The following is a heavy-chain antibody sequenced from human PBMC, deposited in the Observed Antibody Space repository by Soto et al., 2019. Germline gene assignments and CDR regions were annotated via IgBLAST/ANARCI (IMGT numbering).Heavy chain of an antibody. CDR3: ARHAYYDSSGYYFDAFDI. CDR2: IYYSGST. D-gene: IGHD3-22*01. CDR1: GGSISSYY. J-gene: IGHJ3*02. V-gene: IGHV4-59*01. Sequence: SETLSLTCTVSGGSISSYYWSWIRQPPGNGLEWIGYIYYSGSTNYNPSLKSRVTISVDTSKNQFSLKLSSVTAADTAVYYCARHAYYDSSGYYFDAFDIWGQGTMVTVSS.